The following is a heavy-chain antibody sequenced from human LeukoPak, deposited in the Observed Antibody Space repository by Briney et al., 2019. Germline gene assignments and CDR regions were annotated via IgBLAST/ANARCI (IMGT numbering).Heavy chain of an antibody. Sequence: GGSLRLSCAASGFTFSNYAMNWVRQAPGKGLEWVSRISRDGSSTSYADSVKGRFTISRDNAKNTLYLQMNSVRAEDTAVYYCARVDYGDYVAAVDLWGQGTMVTVSS. D-gene: IGHD4-17*01. V-gene: IGHV3-74*01. CDR2: ISRDGSST. CDR3: ARVDYGDYVAAVDL. J-gene: IGHJ3*01. CDR1: GFTFSNYA.